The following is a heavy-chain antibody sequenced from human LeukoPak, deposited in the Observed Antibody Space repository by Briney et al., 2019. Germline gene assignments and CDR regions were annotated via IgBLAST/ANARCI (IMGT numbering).Heavy chain of an antibody. CDR3: ARITIFGVVPLYGMDV. D-gene: IGHD3-3*01. J-gene: IGHJ6*02. CDR1: GLTFSNYW. CDR2: INGDGSSI. V-gene: IGHV3-74*01. Sequence: GGSLRLSCAASGLTFSNYWMHWVRQTPGKGLVWVSRINGDGSSIAYADSVKGRFTTSRDNAKITLYLQMNSLRAEDTAVYYCARITIFGVVPLYGMDVWGQGTTVTVSS.